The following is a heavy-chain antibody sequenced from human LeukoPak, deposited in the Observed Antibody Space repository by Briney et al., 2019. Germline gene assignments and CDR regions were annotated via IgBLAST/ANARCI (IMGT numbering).Heavy chain of an antibody. CDR2: ISSSSSYI. V-gene: IGHV3-21*01. Sequence: GGSLRLSCAASGFTFSSYSMNWVGQAPGKGLEWVSSISSSSSYIYYADSVKGRFTISRDNAKNSLYLQMNSLRAEDTAVYYCATDMDSGSPYDYWGQGTLVTVSS. CDR3: ATDMDSGSPYDY. D-gene: IGHD1-1*01. J-gene: IGHJ4*02. CDR1: GFTFSSYS.